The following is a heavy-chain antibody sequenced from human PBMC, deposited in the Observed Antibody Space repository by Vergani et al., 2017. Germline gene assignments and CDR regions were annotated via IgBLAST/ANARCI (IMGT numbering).Heavy chain of an antibody. V-gene: IGHV3-11*01. CDR3: GGKQSPASLMDKPIDI. CDR2: ISDGGETK. D-gene: IGHD1/OR15-1a*01. CDR1: GFIFSDYY. Sequence: QVQLVESGGGVVQPGTSLRLSCAASGFIFSDYYMTWIRQTPGKGLEWLAHISDGGETKMYAESLKGRFTVSRDNTKNLLILQMKTLKVDDTATYYCGGKQSPASLMDKPIDIWGQGTLVTVSS. J-gene: IGHJ5*02.